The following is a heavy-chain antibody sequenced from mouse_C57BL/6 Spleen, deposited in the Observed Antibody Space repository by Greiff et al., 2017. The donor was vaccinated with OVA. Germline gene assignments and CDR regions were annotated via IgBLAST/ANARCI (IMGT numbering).Heavy chain of an antibody. V-gene: IGHV1-55*01. CDR2: IYPGSGST. CDR1: GYTFTSYW. CDR3: TRGGITTVVATNWYFDV. J-gene: IGHJ1*03. D-gene: IGHD1-1*01. Sequence: VQLQQPGAELVKPGASVKMSCKASGYTFTSYWITWVKQRPGQGLEWIGDIYPGSGSTNYNEKFKSKATLTVDTSSSTAYMRLSSLTSEDSAVYYCTRGGITTVVATNWYFDVWGTGTTVTVSS.